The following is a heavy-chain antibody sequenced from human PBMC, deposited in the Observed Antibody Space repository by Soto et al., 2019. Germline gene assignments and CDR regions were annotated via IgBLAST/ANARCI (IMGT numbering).Heavy chain of an antibody. Sequence: PCDTLSLTCSVYGLSFSCYYLTLIRPPPGKGLEWIGEINHSGTINFNPSLKSRLTISLDTSKKHFSLKLSSVTDADTAAYYCARADRTLVTSYSLDVWGQGTTVTVSS. CDR3: ARADRTLVTSYSLDV. D-gene: IGHD2-21*02. CDR2: INHSGTI. J-gene: IGHJ6*02. V-gene: IGHV4-34*01. CDR1: GLSFSCYY.